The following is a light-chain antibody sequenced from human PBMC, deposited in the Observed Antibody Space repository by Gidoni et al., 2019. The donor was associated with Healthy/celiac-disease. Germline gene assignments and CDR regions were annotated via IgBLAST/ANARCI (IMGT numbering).Light chain of an antibody. J-gene: IGLJ2*01. CDR1: SSDVGGYNY. CDR3: SSYTSSSPVV. V-gene: IGLV2-14*01. CDR2: DVS. Sequence: QSALTQPASVSGSPGQSITISCTGTSSDVGGYNYVSWYQQHPGNAPTLMIYDVSNRPSVVSNRFSGSKSGNTASLTISGLQAEDEADYYCSSYTSSSPVVFGGGTKLTVL.